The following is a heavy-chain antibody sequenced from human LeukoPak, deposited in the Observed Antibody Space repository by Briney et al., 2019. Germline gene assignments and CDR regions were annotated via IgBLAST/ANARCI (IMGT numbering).Heavy chain of an antibody. Sequence: GGSLRLSCTACGFTFDDYAMHWVRQAPGKGLEWVSLISGDGGSTYYADSVKGRFTISRDNSKNSLYLQMNSLRTEDTALYYCAKGDIVVVPSGRYYYYMDVWGKGTTVTVSS. CDR1: GFTFDDYA. CDR3: AKGDIVVVPSGRYYYYMDV. V-gene: IGHV3-43*02. CDR2: ISGDGGST. J-gene: IGHJ6*03. D-gene: IGHD2-2*01.